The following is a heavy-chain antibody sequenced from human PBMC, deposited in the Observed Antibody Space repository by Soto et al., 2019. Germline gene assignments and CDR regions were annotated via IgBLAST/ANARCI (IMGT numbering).Heavy chain of an antibody. CDR2: IIPIFGTA. V-gene: IGHV1-69*06. Sequence: SVEVSCRASGGTFSSYPISWVRQAPGQGLEWMGGIIPIFGTANYAQKFQGRVTITADKSTSTAYMELSSLRSEDTAVYYCARDGGLRGSYAFDYWGQGTLVTVSS. J-gene: IGHJ4*02. CDR3: ARDGGLRGSYAFDY. CDR1: GGTFSSYP. D-gene: IGHD1-26*01.